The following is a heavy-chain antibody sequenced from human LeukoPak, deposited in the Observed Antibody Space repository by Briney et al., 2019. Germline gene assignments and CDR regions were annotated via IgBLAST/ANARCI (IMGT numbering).Heavy chain of an antibody. Sequence: GGSLRLSCAASGFTFSSYAMSWVRQALGKGLEWVSAISGSGGSTYYADSVKGRFTISRDNSKNTLYLQMNSLRAEDTAVYYCAKDYSSGWYYFQHWGQGTLVTVSS. V-gene: IGHV3-23*01. D-gene: IGHD6-19*01. J-gene: IGHJ1*01. CDR2: ISGSGGST. CDR3: AKDYSSGWYYFQH. CDR1: GFTFSSYA.